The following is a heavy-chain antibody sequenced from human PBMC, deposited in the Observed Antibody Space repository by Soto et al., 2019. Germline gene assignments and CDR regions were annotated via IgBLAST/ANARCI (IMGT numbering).Heavy chain of an antibody. CDR2: ISAYNGNT. D-gene: IGHD3-9*01. J-gene: IGHJ4*02. V-gene: IGHV1-18*01. CDR3: ARVTYYDILTGPDY. Sequence: ASVKVSCKASGYTFTSYCISWVRQAPGQGLEWMGWISAYNGNTNYAQKLQGRVTMTTDTSTSTAYMELRSLRSDDTAVYYCARVTYYDILTGPDYWGQGTLVTVSS. CDR1: GYTFTSYC.